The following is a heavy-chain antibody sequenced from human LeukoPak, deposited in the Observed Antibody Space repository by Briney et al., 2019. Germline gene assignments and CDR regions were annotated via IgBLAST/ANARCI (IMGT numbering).Heavy chain of an antibody. CDR2: IKSKTDGGTT. D-gene: IGHD6-13*01. CDR1: GFTFSNAW. Sequence: GGSLRLSCAASGFTFSNAWMTWVRQAPGKGLEWVGRIKSKTDGGTTDYAAPVKGRFTISRDNAKNSLYLQMNSLRAEDTALYYCARGISSSWTYYYYYYMDVWGKGTTVTVSS. CDR3: ARGISSSWTYYYYYYMDV. J-gene: IGHJ6*03. V-gene: IGHV3-15*05.